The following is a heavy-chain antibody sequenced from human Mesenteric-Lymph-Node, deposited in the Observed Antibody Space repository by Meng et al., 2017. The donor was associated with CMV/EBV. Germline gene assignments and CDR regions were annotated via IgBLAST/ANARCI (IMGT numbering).Heavy chain of an antibody. J-gene: IGHJ6*02. Sequence: GGSLRLSCAASGFTFSGYWMSWVRQAPGKGLEWVANIKQDGSEKYYVDSVKGRFTISRDNAKNSLYLQMNSLRAEDTAVYYYARDDWVRGAVDVWGQGTTVTISS. D-gene: IGHD3-10*01. V-gene: IGHV3-7*01. CDR3: ARDDWVRGAVDV. CDR1: GFTFSGYW. CDR2: IKQDGSEK.